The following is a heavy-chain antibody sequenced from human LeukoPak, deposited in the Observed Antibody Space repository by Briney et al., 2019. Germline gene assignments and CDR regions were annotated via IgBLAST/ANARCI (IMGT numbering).Heavy chain of an antibody. CDR3: ATKNLFHL. D-gene: IGHD1-14*01. V-gene: IGHV1-24*01. Sequence: ASVKVSCKVPGYALNELSIHWGRPAPGKGVEWVGGIDREDGQTIDAQNFHGRVTLTEDTSAQIAYMEVTSLRSEDTAVYYCATKNLFHLWGQGTLVTVSS. J-gene: IGHJ5*02. CDR1: GYALNELS. CDR2: IDREDGQT.